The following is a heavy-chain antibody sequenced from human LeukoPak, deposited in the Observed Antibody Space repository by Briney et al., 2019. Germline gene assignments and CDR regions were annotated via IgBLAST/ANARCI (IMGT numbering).Heavy chain of an antibody. V-gene: IGHV4-30-2*06. J-gene: IGHJ5*02. Sequence: SQTLSLTCIVSGGSISSGGHPWSWIRQSPGKSLEWIGYIYDSGSTFYNPSLKSRVTMSIDRSNNQFSLKLSSVTAADTAVYYCARESNINNWFDPWGQGTLVTVSS. CDR2: IYDSGST. D-gene: IGHD2/OR15-2a*01. CDR1: GGSISSGGHP. CDR3: ARESNINNWFDP.